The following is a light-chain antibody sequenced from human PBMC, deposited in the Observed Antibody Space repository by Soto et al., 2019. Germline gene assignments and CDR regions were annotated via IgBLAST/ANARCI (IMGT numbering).Light chain of an antibody. CDR1: SSDVCGYDY. J-gene: IGLJ2*01. Sequence: QSVLTQPPSASGSPGQSVTISCTGTSSDVCGYDYVSWYQHHPGKAPKLMIYEVTKLASGVPDRFSGPKSGNTASLTVSGLQAEDEAAYYCSSYAGSNTDVVFGGGTKLPVL. V-gene: IGLV2-8*01. CDR2: EVT. CDR3: SSYAGSNTDVV.